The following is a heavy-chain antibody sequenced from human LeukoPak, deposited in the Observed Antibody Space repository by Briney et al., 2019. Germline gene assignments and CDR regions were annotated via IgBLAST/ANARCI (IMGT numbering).Heavy chain of an antibody. Sequence: ASVKVSCKASGYTFTGYYMHWVRQAPGQGLEWMGIINPSGGSTSYAQKFQGRVTMTRDMSTSTVYMELSSLRSEDTAVYYCARQPYSGSYYGPFDYWGQGTLVTVSS. D-gene: IGHD1-26*01. CDR3: ARQPYSGSYYGPFDY. CDR2: INPSGGST. CDR1: GYTFTGYY. V-gene: IGHV1-46*01. J-gene: IGHJ4*02.